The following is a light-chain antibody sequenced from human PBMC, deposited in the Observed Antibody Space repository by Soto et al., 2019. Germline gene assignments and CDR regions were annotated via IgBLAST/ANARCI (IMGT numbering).Light chain of an antibody. J-gene: IGKJ1*01. V-gene: IGKV1-5*01. CDR3: QQYDSLWT. CDR2: DAS. CDR1: QSISGY. Sequence: DIQMTQSPSTLSASVGDRVTITCRASQSISGYLAWYQQRPGKAPQLLIYDASSLQTGVPSRFSGSGSGTETTLTISMLQPDDFATYYCQQYDSLWTFGQGTKVDIK.